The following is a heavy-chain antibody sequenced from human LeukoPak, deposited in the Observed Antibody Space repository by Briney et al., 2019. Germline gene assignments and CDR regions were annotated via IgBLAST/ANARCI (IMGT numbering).Heavy chain of an antibody. CDR2: IRTKIDGGTT. CDR1: GFTFNNAW. Sequence: PGGSLRLSCAASGFTFNNAWMTWVRQAPGKGLEWVGRIRTKIDGGTTDYAAPVKGRFTISRDDSKNTLYLQMNSLKTEDTAVYYCTTPSTRGSRGNYWGQGTLVTVSS. CDR3: TTPSTRGSRGNY. V-gene: IGHV3-15*01. J-gene: IGHJ4*02. D-gene: IGHD6-13*01.